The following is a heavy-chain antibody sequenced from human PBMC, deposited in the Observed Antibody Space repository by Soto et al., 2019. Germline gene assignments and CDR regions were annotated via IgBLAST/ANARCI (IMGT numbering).Heavy chain of an antibody. J-gene: IGHJ6*03. Sequence: ASVKVSCKASGYTFTSYYINWVRQATGQGLEWMGWMNPNSGNTGYAQKFQGRVTMTRNTSISTAYMELSSLRSEDTAVYYCARTAAYYYYYYYMDVWGKGTTVTVSS. CDR2: MNPNSGNT. CDR3: ARTAAYYYYYYYMDV. CDR1: GYTFTSYY. V-gene: IGHV1-8*01.